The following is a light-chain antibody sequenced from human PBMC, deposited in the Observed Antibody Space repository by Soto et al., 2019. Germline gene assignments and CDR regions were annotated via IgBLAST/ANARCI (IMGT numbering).Light chain of an antibody. CDR3: QQYVTSAIT. CDR2: GAS. CDR1: QSVGSD. V-gene: IGKV3-20*01. Sequence: EIVLTQSPGSLSLSPGERATVACRSSQSVGSDLAWYQQKPGQAPRLLISGASSRATGIPDRFSGGGSGTDFTLTISSLEPEDFTLYYCQQYVTSAITFGQGTRLEIK. J-gene: IGKJ5*01.